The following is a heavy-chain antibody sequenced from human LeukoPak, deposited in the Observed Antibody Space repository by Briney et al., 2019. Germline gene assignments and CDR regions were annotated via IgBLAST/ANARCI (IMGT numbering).Heavy chain of an antibody. Sequence: SVKVSCKASGGTFSSYAISWVRQAPGQGLEWMGGIIPIFGTANYAQKFQGRVTITTDESTSTAYMELSSLRSEDTAVYYCARGRLYSSSSRENYYYYYMDVWGKGTTVTVSS. CDR1: GGTFSSYA. J-gene: IGHJ6*03. V-gene: IGHV1-69*05. D-gene: IGHD6-6*01. CDR3: ARGRLYSSSSRENYYYYYMDV. CDR2: IIPIFGTA.